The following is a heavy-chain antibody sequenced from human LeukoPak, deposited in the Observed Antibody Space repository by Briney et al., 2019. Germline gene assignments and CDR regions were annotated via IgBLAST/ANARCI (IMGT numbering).Heavy chain of an antibody. CDR1: GFTFSNYA. J-gene: IGHJ5*02. V-gene: IGHV3-23*01. CDR2: ISGSGVST. CDR3: AKEVLLWFGETTSDPYNWFDP. D-gene: IGHD3-10*01. Sequence: GGSLRLSCAASGFTFSNYAMSWVRQAPGKGLEWVSAISGSGVSTYYTDSVKGRFTFSRDNSKNTLYLQMNSLRAEDTAVYYCAKEVLLWFGETTSDPYNWFDPWGQGTLVTVSS.